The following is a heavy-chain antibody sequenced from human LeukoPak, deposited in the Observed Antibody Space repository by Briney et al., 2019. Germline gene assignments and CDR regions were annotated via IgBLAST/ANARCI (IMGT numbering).Heavy chain of an antibody. V-gene: IGHV4-59*12. CDR3: ARWSGVVGTARGWYFDL. D-gene: IGHD1-26*01. CDR2: IYYSGST. Sequence: SETLSLTCTVSGGSISSYYWGWIRQPPGKGLEWIGYIYYSGSTNYNPSLKSRVTISVDKSKNQFSLKLSSVTAADTAMYYCARWSGVVGTARGWYFDLWGRGTLVTVSS. CDR1: GGSISSYY. J-gene: IGHJ2*01.